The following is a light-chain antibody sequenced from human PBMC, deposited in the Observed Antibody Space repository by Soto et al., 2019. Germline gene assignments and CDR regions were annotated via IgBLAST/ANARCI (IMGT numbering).Light chain of an antibody. Sequence: SYELTQPPSVSVAPGQTARVSCGGDNIGGKSVHGHQQKPGLAPVLVIYFDSDRPSGIPERFSGSKSGNTATLAISRVEAGDEADYYCQVWESNSDHVVFGGGTQLTVL. CDR2: FDS. J-gene: IGLJ2*01. V-gene: IGLV3-21*01. CDR3: QVWESNSDHVV. CDR1: NIGGKS.